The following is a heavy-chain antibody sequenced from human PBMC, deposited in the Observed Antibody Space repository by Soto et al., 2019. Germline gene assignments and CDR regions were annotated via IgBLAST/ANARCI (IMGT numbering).Heavy chain of an antibody. D-gene: IGHD1-7*01. Sequence: SETLSLTCAVSGGSFTSNNWWTWVRQPPGQGLEWIGEIYRTGSTNSNPSLKSRVTISLDKSENQFSLKVTSLTAADTAVYYCASRDPGTSVDYWGQGTLVTVSS. CDR2: IYRTGST. CDR3: ASRDPGTSVDY. V-gene: IGHV4-4*02. CDR1: GGSFTSNNW. J-gene: IGHJ4*02.